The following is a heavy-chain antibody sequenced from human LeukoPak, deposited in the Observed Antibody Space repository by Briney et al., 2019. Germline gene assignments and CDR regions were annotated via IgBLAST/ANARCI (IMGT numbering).Heavy chain of an antibody. CDR2: ISSSGSTI. Sequence: PGGSLRLSCAASGFTFSSYEMNWVRQAPGKGLEWVSYISSSGSTIYYKDSVKGRFTISRDNAKNSLYLQMNSLRAEDTAVYYCAELGITMIGGVWGKGTTVTISS. D-gene: IGHD3-10*02. CDR3: AELGITMIGGV. CDR1: GFTFSSYE. V-gene: IGHV3-48*03. J-gene: IGHJ6*04.